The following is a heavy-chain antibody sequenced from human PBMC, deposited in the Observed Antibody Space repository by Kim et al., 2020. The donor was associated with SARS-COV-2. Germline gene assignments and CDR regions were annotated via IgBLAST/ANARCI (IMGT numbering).Heavy chain of an antibody. Sequence: GNGNTKYSQKFHGRVTFTRDTSAITAYMELSSLRSEDSAVYYCLGGYYFDYWGQGPLITVSS. V-gene: IGHV1-3*01. D-gene: IGHD2-15*01. CDR2: GNGNT. J-gene: IGHJ4*02. CDR3: LGGYYFDY.